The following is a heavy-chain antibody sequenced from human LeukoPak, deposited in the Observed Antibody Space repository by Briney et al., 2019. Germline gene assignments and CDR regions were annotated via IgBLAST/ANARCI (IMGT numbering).Heavy chain of an antibody. D-gene: IGHD2-21*02. CDR3: ARYPPAYCGGDCYSP. Sequence: SGTLSLTCLVSGGSVSSYYWSWIRQPPGKGLEWIGYIYYSGSTNYNPSLKSRVTISVDTSKNQFSLKLSSVTAADTAVYYCARYPPAYCGGDCYSPWGQGTLVTVSS. CDR2: IYYSGST. J-gene: IGHJ4*02. CDR1: GGSVSSYY. V-gene: IGHV4-59*02.